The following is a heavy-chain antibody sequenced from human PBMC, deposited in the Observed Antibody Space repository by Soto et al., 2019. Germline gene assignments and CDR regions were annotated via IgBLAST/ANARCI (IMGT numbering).Heavy chain of an antibody. D-gene: IGHD5-12*01. J-gene: IGHJ4*02. CDR1: GGSISSSSYY. CDR3: ARHGVRDGYNSFDY. CDR2: IYYSGST. Sequence: SETLSLTCTVSGGSISSSSYYWGWIRQPPGKGLEWIGSIYYSGSTYYNPSLKSRVTISVDTSKNQFSLKLSSVTAADTAVYYCARHGVRDGYNSFDYWXQGTLVTVSS. V-gene: IGHV4-39*01.